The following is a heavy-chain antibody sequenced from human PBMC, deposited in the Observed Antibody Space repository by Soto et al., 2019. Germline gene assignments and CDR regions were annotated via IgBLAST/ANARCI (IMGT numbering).Heavy chain of an antibody. V-gene: IGHV4-39*07. J-gene: IGHJ4*02. CDR1: GGSISSSTFY. CDR3: ARREIQGPLAY. D-gene: IGHD1-26*01. Sequence: SSEALSLTYTVSGGSISSSTFYWGWIRHPPGKGLEWIGSVYYDGTTYYNPSLRSRVTMSVDTSKNQFSLKLTSVTAVDTAVFYCARREIQGPLAYWGQGSL. CDR2: VYYDGTT.